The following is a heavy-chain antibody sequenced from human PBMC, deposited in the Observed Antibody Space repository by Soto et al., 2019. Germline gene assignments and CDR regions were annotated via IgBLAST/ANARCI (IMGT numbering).Heavy chain of an antibody. CDR1: GFTFSSYD. D-gene: IGHD2-2*01. V-gene: IGHV3-30*18. CDR3: AKGYCSSTSCLDY. Sequence: QVQLVESGGGVVQPGRSLRLSCAASGFTFSSYDMHWVRQAPGKGLEWVADISYDGSNKYYADSVKGRFTISRDNSKNTLYLQMTSLRADDTAVYYCAKGYCSSTSCLDYWGQGTLVTVSS. CDR2: ISYDGSNK. J-gene: IGHJ4*02.